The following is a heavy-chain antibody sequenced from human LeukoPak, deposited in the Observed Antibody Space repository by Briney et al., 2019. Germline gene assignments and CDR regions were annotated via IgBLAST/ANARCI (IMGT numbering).Heavy chain of an antibody. CDR2: INHSGST. Sequence: SETLSLTCAVYGGSFSGYYWSWIRQPPGKGLEWIGEINHSGSTNYNPSLKSRVTISVDTSKNQFSPKLSSVTAADTAVYYCASWYGGAATSTWFDPWGQGTLVTVSS. CDR3: ASWYGGAATSTWFDP. D-gene: IGHD6-13*01. CDR1: GGSFSGYY. V-gene: IGHV4-34*01. J-gene: IGHJ5*02.